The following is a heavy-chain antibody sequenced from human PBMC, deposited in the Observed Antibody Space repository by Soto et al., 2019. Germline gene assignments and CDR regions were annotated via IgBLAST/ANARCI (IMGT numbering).Heavy chain of an antibody. CDR3: AREVAADGTFREDVFDI. J-gene: IGHJ3*02. CDR2: IIPIFTTT. D-gene: IGHD6-13*01. V-gene: IGHV1-69*12. Sequence: QVHLVQSGAEVKKPGSSVKVSCKASGGTFSNHAINWVRQAPGQGLEWMGRIIPIFTTTNYAQKFQGRVTITADESTITAYMELSSRQHDDTAVYYCAREVAADGTFREDVFDIWGQGTLVTVSS. CDR1: GGTFSNHA.